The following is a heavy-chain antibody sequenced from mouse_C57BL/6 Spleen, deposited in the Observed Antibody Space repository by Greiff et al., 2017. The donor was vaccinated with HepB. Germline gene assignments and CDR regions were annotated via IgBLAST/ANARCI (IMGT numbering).Heavy chain of an antibody. V-gene: IGHV1-82*01. CDR2: IYPGDGDT. D-gene: IGHD1-1*01. CDR1: GYAFSSSW. J-gene: IGHJ2*01. CDR3: ARYYGSRGYFDD. Sequence: QVQLQQSGPELVKPGASVKISCKASGYAFSSSWMNWVKQRPGKGLEWIGRIYPGDGDTNYTGKFKGKATLTADKSSSTAYMQLSSLTSEDSAVYCCARYYGSRGYFDDWGQVTTLTVSS.